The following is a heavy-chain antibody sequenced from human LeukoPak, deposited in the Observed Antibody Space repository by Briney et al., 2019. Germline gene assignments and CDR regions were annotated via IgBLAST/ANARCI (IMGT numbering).Heavy chain of an antibody. Sequence: SETLSLTCTVSGGSISSYYWSWIRQPPGKGLEWIGYIHYSGSTNYNPSLKSRVTISVDTSKNQFSLKLSSVTAADTAVYYCARVATEIDYWGQGTLVTVSS. CDR2: IHYSGST. D-gene: IGHD1-26*01. J-gene: IGHJ4*02. CDR1: GGSISSYY. CDR3: ARVATEIDY. V-gene: IGHV4-59*01.